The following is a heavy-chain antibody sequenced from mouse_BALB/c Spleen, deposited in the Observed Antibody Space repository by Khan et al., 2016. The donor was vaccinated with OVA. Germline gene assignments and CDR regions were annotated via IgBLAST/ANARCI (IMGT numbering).Heavy chain of an antibody. J-gene: IGHJ3*01. Sequence: QVQLQQSGPGLVQPSQSLSITCTVSGFSLTNYGVHWVRQSPGKGLEWLGVIWGGGSTDYNAAFISRLSISKDNSKSQVFFKMNSLQTNDTAIYYCARRGYYYGRGAWFPYWGQGTLVTVSA. CDR3: ARRGYYYGRGAWFPY. V-gene: IGHV2-2*02. CDR1: GFSLTNYG. D-gene: IGHD1-1*01. CDR2: IWGGGST.